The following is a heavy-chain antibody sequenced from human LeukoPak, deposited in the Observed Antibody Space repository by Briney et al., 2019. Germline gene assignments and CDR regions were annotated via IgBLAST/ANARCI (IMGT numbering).Heavy chain of an antibody. D-gene: IGHD4-17*01. V-gene: IGHV3-23*01. J-gene: IGHJ6*02. CDR2: ISGSGGST. Sequence: AGGSLRLSCAASGFTFSSYAMSCVRQAPGKGLEWVSAISGSGGSTYYADSVKGRFTISRDNSKNTLYLQMNSLRAEDTAVYYCARALLSRDYGSGVGMDVWGQGTTVTVSS. CDR1: GFTFSSYA. CDR3: ARALLSRDYGSGVGMDV.